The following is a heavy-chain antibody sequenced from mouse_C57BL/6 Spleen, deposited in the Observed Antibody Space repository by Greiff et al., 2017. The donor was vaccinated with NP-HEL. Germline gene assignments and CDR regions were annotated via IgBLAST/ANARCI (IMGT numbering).Heavy chain of an antibody. CDR1: GYTFTSYW. Sequence: QVQLQQPGAELVKPGASVKLSCKASGYTFTSYWMHWVKQRPGRGLEWIGRVDPTSGGTKYNEKFQGKATLTVDKTSSTAYMQLSSLTSEDAAVDDCARGNDYDEYDFDDWGQGTTLTVSS. D-gene: IGHD2-4*01. J-gene: IGHJ2*01. CDR2: VDPTSGGT. CDR3: ARGNDYDEYDFDD. V-gene: IGHV1-72*01.